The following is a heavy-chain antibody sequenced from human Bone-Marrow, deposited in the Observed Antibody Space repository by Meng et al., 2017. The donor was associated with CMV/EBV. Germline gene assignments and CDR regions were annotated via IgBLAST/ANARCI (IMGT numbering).Heavy chain of an antibody. CDR3: ARVGSSGYYHGGFFDY. V-gene: IGHV1-69*05. CDR1: GNFNSYA. Sequence: GNFNSYAIRWVRQAPGQGLEWMGGIIPIFGTANYAQKFQGRVRITTDESTSTAYMELSSLRSEDTAVYYCARVGSSGYYHGGFFDYWGQGTLVTVSS. J-gene: IGHJ4*02. CDR2: IIPIFGTA. D-gene: IGHD3-22*01.